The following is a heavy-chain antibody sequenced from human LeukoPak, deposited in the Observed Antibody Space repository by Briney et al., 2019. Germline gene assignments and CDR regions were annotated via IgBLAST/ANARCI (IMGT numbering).Heavy chain of an antibody. V-gene: IGHV1-2*02. CDR1: GYTITRYY. D-gene: IGHD1/OR15-1a*01. CDR2: INANNGAT. J-gene: IGHJ3*01. Sequence: RASVKVSCKASGYTITRYYMNWVRQAPGQGLEWMGWINANNGATDYAQKFQGRVTMTKDTSINTAYMELSRLRSDDTAVYYCVRKREVRVETNAIDVGGEGTMVTVSS. CDR3: VRKREVRVETNAIDV.